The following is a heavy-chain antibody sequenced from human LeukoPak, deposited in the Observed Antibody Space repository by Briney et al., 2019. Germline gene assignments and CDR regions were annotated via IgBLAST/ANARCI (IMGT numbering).Heavy chain of an antibody. V-gene: IGHV3-11*04. CDR2: ISSSGSTI. D-gene: IGHD4-17*01. CDR3: ARVDYGDYTYDY. J-gene: IGHJ4*02. Sequence: GGSLTLFCTASGFTFSDYYMRWIRHSPGKGLEWVSYISSSGSTIYYADSVKGRFTISRDNAKNSLYLQMDSLRAEDTAVYYCARVDYGDYTYDYWGQGTLVTVSS. CDR1: GFTFSDYY.